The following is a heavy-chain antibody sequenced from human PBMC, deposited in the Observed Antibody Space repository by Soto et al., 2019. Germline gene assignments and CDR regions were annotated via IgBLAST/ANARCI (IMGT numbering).Heavy chain of an antibody. CDR1: GGSISSYY. J-gene: IGHJ4*02. Sequence: QVQLQESGPGLVKPSETLSLTCTVSGGSISSYYWSWIRQPPGKGLEWIGYIYYSGSTNYNPSLKRRVTISVDTSKNQFSLKLSSVTAADTAVYYCARGSDAAIHDYWGQGTLVTVSS. V-gene: IGHV4-59*01. CDR3: ARGSDAAIHDY. D-gene: IGHD2-2*02. CDR2: IYYSGST.